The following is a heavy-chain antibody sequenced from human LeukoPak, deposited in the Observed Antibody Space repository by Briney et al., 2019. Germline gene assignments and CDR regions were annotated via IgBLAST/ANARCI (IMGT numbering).Heavy chain of an antibody. CDR3: AREHTAMAYAFDI. D-gene: IGHD5-18*01. CDR2: INAGNGNT. CDR1: GYTFTSYA. J-gene: IGHJ3*02. Sequence: ASVKVSCKASGYTFTSYAMHWVRQAPGQRLEWMGWINAGNGNTKYSQKFQGRVTITRDTSASTAYMELSSLRSEDTAVYYCAREHTAMAYAFDIWGQGTMDTVSS. V-gene: IGHV1-3*01.